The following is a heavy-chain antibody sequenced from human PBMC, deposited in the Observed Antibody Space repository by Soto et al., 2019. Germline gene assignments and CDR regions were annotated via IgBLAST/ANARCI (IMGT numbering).Heavy chain of an antibody. V-gene: IGHV3-23*01. CDR3: AKDCVLVGNYYGSGSYDY. J-gene: IGHJ4*02. D-gene: IGHD3-10*01. CDR2: ISGSGGST. Sequence: GGSLILSCAASGFTFSSYAMNWVRQAPGKGLEWVSAISGSGGSTYYADSVKGRCTISRDNSKNTLYLQMNSLRAEDTAVYYCAKDCVLVGNYYGSGSYDYWGQGTLVTVSS. CDR1: GFTFSSYA.